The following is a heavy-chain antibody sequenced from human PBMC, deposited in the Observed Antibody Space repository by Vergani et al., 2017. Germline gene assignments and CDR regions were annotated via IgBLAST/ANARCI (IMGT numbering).Heavy chain of an antibody. Sequence: QVQLQESGPGLVKASQTLSLTCSVSGAYVGSGGYYWSWIRQTAERRLEWMGRVYPSGTTNYNPSLNGRVTIFVDKSKNLLSLRLNSVTAADTAVYYCARGETRTDWFDPWGQGTLVTVSS. V-gene: IGHV4-61*02. CDR3: ARGETRTDWFDP. J-gene: IGHJ5*02. D-gene: IGHD3/OR15-3a*01. CDR1: GAYVGSGGYY. CDR2: VYPSGTT.